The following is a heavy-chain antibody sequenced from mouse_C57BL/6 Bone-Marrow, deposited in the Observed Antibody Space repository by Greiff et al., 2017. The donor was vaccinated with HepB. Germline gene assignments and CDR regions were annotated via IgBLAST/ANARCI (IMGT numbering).Heavy chain of an antibody. V-gene: IGHV5-16*01. CDR3: TRGIYDGYLYYFDY. CDR1: GFTFSDYY. Sequence: EVKLVESEGGLVQPGSSMKLSCTASGFTFSDYYMAWVRQVPEKGLEWVAKINYDGSSTYYLESLKSRFIISRDNAKNILYLQMSSLKSEDTATYYCTRGIYDGYLYYFDYWGQGTTLTVSS. CDR2: INYDGSST. J-gene: IGHJ2*01. D-gene: IGHD2-3*01.